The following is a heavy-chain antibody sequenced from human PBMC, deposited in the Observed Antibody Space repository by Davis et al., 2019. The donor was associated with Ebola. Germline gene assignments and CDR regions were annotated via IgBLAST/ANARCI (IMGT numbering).Heavy chain of an antibody. CDR2: IYPGDSDT. CDR1: GYNFATYW. J-gene: IGHJ5*02. CDR3: ARHPKYISGWRWFDP. Sequence: KVSCKSSGYNFATYWIGWVRQMPGKGLEWMGIIYPGDSDTRYSSSFEGQVTISADRSISTAYLQWSSLKASDTAIYFCARHPKYISGWRWFDPWGQGTLVTVSS. V-gene: IGHV5-51*01. D-gene: IGHD6-19*01.